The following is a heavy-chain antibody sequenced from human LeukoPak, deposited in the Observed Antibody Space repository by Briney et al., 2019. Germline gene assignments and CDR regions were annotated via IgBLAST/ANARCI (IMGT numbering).Heavy chain of an antibody. Sequence: GGSLRLSCVTSGFTFSGYWMHWVRQGPEKGLELVSRIDNDGHGIIYADSVKGRFTTSRDNVKNTLYLQMNSLRAEDTAVYYCAKDLDDSSGYYPDYWGQGTLVTVSS. D-gene: IGHD3-22*01. CDR3: AKDLDDSSGYYPDY. V-gene: IGHV3-74*01. J-gene: IGHJ4*02. CDR2: IDNDGHGI. CDR1: GFTFSGYW.